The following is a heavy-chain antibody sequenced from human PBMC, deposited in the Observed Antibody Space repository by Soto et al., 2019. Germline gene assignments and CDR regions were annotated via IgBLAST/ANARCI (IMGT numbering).Heavy chain of an antibody. CDR2: IIPIFGTA. D-gene: IGHD5-18*01. Sequence: SVKVSCKASGGTFSSYAISWVRQAPGQGLEWMGGIIPIFGTANYAQKFQGRVTITADESKNTVYLQMNSLRVEDTAVYYCTRDQRYSSAVWGQGPLVTVSP. V-gene: IGHV1-69*13. CDR1: GGTFSSYA. J-gene: IGHJ4*02. CDR3: TRDQRYSSAV.